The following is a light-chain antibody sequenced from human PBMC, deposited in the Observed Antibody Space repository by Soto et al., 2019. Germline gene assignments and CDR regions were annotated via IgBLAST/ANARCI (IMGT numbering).Light chain of an antibody. CDR3: QQSYSIPFT. Sequence: QSPSSLSASVGDRVTITCRASQSITSKLNWYQQKPGKAPNLLIYAASTLQTGVPSRFSGSGSGTDFTLTISSLQPEDFAIYSCQQSYSIPFTVGPGTKVDIK. CDR2: AAS. CDR1: QSITSK. V-gene: IGKV1-39*01. J-gene: IGKJ3*01.